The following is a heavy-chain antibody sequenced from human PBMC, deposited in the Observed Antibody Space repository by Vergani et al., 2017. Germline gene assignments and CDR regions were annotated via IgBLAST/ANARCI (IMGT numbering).Heavy chain of an antibody. J-gene: IGHJ4*02. CDR2: INHSGST. CDR1: GGSFSGYY. CDR3: ARAVLFSGSGSYYNVGFRYYFDY. D-gene: IGHD3-10*01. Sequence: QVQLQQWGAGLLKPSETLSLTCAVYGGSFSGYYWSWIRQPPGKGLEWIGEINHSGSTNYNPSLKSRVTISVDTSKNQLSLKLSSVTAADTAVYYCARAVLFSGSGSYYNVGFRYYFDYWGQGTLVTVSS. V-gene: IGHV4-34*01.